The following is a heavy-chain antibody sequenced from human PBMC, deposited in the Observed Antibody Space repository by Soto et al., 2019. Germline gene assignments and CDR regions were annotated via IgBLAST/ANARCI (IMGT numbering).Heavy chain of an antibody. V-gene: IGHV3-7*03. CDR2: INQDGSER. J-gene: IGHJ4*02. D-gene: IGHD4-17*01. CDR1: GLTFRNDW. Sequence: PGGSLRLSCAGSGLTFRNDWLSWVRQAPGKGLEWVANINQDGSERYYVDSVRGRFTISRDNVENSLYLQLNSLGPEDTAVCYCAVYGYGVSAAAYWGQGTLVTVSS. CDR3: AVYGYGVSAAAY.